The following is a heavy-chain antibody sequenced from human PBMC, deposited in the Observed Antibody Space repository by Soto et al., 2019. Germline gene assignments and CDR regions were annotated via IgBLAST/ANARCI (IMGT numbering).Heavy chain of an antibody. CDR2: IYYSGST. CDR3: ARVASGITSDY. J-gene: IGHJ4*02. V-gene: IGHV4-30-4*01. CDR1: GGSISSGDYH. Sequence: SETLSLTCTVSGGSISSGDYHWSWIRQPPGKGLEWIGNIYYSGSTYYNPSLKSRVTISVGTSKNQFSLKLSSVTAADTAVYYCARVASGITSDYWGQGTLVTVSS. D-gene: IGHD3-10*01.